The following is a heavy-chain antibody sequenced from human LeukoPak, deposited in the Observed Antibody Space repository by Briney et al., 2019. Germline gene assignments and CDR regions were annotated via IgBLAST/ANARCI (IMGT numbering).Heavy chain of an antibody. V-gene: IGHV4-59*01. CDR1: GGSISSYY. CDR3: ARDFGEYYYDSSGYYYEGDI. CDR2: IYYSGST. J-gene: IGHJ3*02. Sequence: SETLSLTCTVSGGSISSYYWSWIRQPPGKGLEWIGYIYYSGSTNYNPSLKSRVTISVDTSKNQFSLKLSSVTAADTAVYYCARDFGEYYYDSSGYYYEGDIWGQGTMVTVSS. D-gene: IGHD3-22*01.